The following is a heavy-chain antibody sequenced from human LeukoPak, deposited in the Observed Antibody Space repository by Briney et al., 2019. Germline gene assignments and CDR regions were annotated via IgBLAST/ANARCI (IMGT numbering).Heavy chain of an antibody. V-gene: IGHV1-2*02. D-gene: IGHD3-22*01. CDR2: INPNSGGT. J-gene: IGHJ4*02. CDR1: GYTFTGYY. Sequence: GASVKVSCKASGYTFTGYYIHWVRQAPGQGLEWMGWINPNSGGTNYEQKFQGRVTMTRDTSISTANLELSRLRSDDTAVYYCAREDSKDWGQGTLVTVSS. CDR3: AREDSKD.